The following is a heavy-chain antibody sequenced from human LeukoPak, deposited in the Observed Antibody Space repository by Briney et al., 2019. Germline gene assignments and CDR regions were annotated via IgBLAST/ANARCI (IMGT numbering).Heavy chain of an antibody. J-gene: IGHJ4*02. D-gene: IGHD3-10*01. CDR2: INPNSGGT. CDR3: AGEESSGSKGFDY. Sequence: ASVKVSCKASGYTFTGYYMHWVRQAPGQGLEWMGWINPNSGGTNYAQKFQGRVTMTRDTSISTAYMELSRLRSDDTAVYYCAGEESSGSKGFDYWGQGTPVTVAS. V-gene: IGHV1-2*02. CDR1: GYTFTGYY.